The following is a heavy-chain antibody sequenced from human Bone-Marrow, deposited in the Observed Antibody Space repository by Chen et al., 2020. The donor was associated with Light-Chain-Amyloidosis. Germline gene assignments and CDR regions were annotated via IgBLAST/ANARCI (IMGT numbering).Heavy chain of an antibody. CDR2: IYYSGST. CDR3: ARVQDHYYDSSGYYYFDY. V-gene: IGHV4-61*01. J-gene: IGHJ4*02. CDR1: GGSVSSGSYY. D-gene: IGHD3-22*01. Sequence: QVQLQESGPGLVKPSETLSLTCTVPGGSVSSGSYYWSWIRQPPGKGLEWIGYIYYSGSTNYNPPLKSRVTISVDTSKNQFSLKLSSVTAADTAVYYCARVQDHYYDSSGYYYFDYWGQGTLVTVSS.